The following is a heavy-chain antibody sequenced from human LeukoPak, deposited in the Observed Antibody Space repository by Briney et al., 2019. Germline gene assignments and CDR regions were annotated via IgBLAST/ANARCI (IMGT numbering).Heavy chain of an antibody. V-gene: IGHV4-4*07. Sequence: SETLSLTXTVSGASISSYYWSWIRQPAGKTLEWIGRIYISGSTNYNPSLESRVTMSLDTSKNQFSLKLNSVTAADTAVYYCAREPLAFDYWGQGTLVTVSS. CDR3: AREPLAFDY. J-gene: IGHJ4*02. CDR2: IYISGST. CDR1: GASISSYY.